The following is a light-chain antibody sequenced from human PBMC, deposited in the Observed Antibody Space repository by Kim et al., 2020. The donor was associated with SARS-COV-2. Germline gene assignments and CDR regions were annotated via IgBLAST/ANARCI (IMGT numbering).Light chain of an antibody. J-gene: IGLJ2*01. Sequence: PGQRVTISCPGSSSNIGSNAVNWYQQLPGTAPKLLIYSNNQRPSGVPDRFSGSKSGTSASLAISGLQSEDEADYYCAAWDDSLNGVFGGGTKLTVL. CDR3: AAWDDSLNGV. V-gene: IGLV1-44*01. CDR2: SNN. CDR1: SSNIGSNA.